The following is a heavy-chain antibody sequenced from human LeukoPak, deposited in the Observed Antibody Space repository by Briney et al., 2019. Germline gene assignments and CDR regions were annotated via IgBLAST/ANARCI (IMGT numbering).Heavy chain of an antibody. CDR3: ASTHGNDFWSGYYGEEVYYYYGMDV. V-gene: IGHV1-24*01. J-gene: IGHJ6*02. D-gene: IGHD3-3*01. Sequence: GASVKVSCKVSGYTLTELSMHWVRQAPGKGLEWMGGFDPEDGETIYAQKFQGRVTMTEDTSTDTAYMELSSLRSEDTAVYYCASTHGNDFWSGYYGEEVYYYYGMDVWGQGTTVTVSS. CDR1: GYTLTELS. CDR2: FDPEDGET.